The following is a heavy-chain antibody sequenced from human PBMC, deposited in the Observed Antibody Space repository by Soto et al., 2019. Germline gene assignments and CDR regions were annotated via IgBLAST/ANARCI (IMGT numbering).Heavy chain of an antibody. J-gene: IGHJ4*02. Sequence: SLRLSCAASGFTFSSYSMNWVRQAPGKGLEWVSSISSSSSYIYYADSVKGRFTISRDNAKNSLYLQMNSLRAEDTAVYYCARDAGIDSGYGLDYWGQGTLVTVSS. CDR1: GFTFSSYS. V-gene: IGHV3-21*01. CDR3: ARDAGIDSGYGLDY. D-gene: IGHD5-12*01. CDR2: ISSSSSYI.